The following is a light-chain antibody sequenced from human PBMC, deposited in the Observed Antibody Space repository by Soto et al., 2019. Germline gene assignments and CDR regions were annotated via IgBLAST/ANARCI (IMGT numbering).Light chain of an antibody. CDR2: GAS. J-gene: IGKJ1*01. CDR3: QQYGSSPPRT. V-gene: IGKV3-20*01. Sequence: EIVLTQSPGTLSLSPGERATLSCRASQSVRSSSLAWYQQKPGQAPRLLIYGASRRATGIPDRFSGSGSGTDFTITISRLETEDFAVYYCQQYGSSPPRTFGQGTKVEIK. CDR1: QSVRSSS.